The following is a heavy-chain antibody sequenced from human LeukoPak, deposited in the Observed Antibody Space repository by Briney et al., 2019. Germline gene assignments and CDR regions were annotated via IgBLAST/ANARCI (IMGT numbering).Heavy chain of an antibody. CDR3: AKPIVLGSIAARHPFDY. J-gene: IGHJ4*02. Sequence: GGSLRLSCAASGFTFDDYAMHWVRQAPGKGLEWVSAISGSGGSTYYADSVKGRFTISRDNSKNTLYLQMNSLRAEDTAVYYCAKPIVLGSIAARHPFDYWGQGTLVTVSS. D-gene: IGHD6-6*01. V-gene: IGHV3-23*01. CDR1: GFTFDDYA. CDR2: ISGSGGST.